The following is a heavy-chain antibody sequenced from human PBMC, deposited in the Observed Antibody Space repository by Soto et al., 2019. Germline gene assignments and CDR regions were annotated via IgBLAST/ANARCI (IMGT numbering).Heavy chain of an antibody. V-gene: IGHV1-18*01. D-gene: IGHD3-10*01. CDR1: GYTFTSYG. CDR2: ISAYNGNT. CDR3: ARAGYYYGSGSYYNPCFDP. Sequence: QVQLVQSGAEVKKPGASVKVSCKASGYTFTSYGISWVRQAPGQGLEWMGWISAYNGNTNYAQQLQRRVTMPTDTSTCTAYMEMRSLRSDDTAVYYCARAGYYYGSGSYYNPCFDPWGQGTLVTVSS. J-gene: IGHJ5*02.